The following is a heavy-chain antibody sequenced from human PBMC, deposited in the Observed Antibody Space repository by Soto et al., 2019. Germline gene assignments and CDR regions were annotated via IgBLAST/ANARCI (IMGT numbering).Heavy chain of an antibody. CDR3: ARDGDYYGSGSPPLLSR. D-gene: IGHD3-10*01. Sequence: QVQLQESGPGLVKPSQTLSLTCTVSGGSITSGGYCWTWIRQHPVKGLEWMGHIYYSGSTSYNPSLKNRVTRSIDTSKNQFSLKLTSVTAADTAVYYCARDGDYYGSGSPPLLSRWGQGTLVTVSS. V-gene: IGHV4-31*03. CDR1: GGSITSGGYC. J-gene: IGHJ4*02. CDR2: IYYSGST.